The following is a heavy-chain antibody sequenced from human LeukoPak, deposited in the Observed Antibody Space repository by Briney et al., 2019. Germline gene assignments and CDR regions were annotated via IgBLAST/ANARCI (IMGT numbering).Heavy chain of an antibody. CDR3: AKSIGDFWSGYYGSVTYYPFDI. CDR2: ISGSGGST. Sequence: GGSLRLSCAASGFTFSSYAMSWVRQAPGKGLEWVSGISGSGGSTYYADSVKGRFTISRDNSKNTLYLQMSSLRAEDTAVYYCAKSIGDFWSGYYGSVTYYPFDIWGQGTLVTVSS. D-gene: IGHD3-3*01. J-gene: IGHJ3*02. V-gene: IGHV3-23*01. CDR1: GFTFSSYA.